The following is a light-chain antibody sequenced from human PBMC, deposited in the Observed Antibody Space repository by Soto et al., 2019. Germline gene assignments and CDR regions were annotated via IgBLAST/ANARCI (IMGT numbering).Light chain of an antibody. CDR2: GAS. Sequence: EIVLTQSPGTLSLSPGERATLSCRASQSVRSNYLAWYQQKPGQAPRLLIYGASTRATGIPDRFSGSGSGTDFTLTISRLEPEDFAVYYCQQSGTFGQGTKVEIK. CDR3: QQSGT. V-gene: IGKV3-20*01. CDR1: QSVRSNY. J-gene: IGKJ1*01.